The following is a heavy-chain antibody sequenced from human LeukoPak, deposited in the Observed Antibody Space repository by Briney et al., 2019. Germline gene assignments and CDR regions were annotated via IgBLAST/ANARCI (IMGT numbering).Heavy chain of an antibody. V-gene: IGHV3-23*01. CDR3: AKLAAEGTEDFDY. D-gene: IGHD6-13*01. Sequence: GGSLRLSCAASGFTFNNYAMRWVRQAPGKGLEWVSPITGGGGSTYYADSVQGRFTISRDNSKNTLYLHMTSLRAEDTAVFYCAKLAAEGTEDFDYWGQGTLVTV. J-gene: IGHJ4*02. CDR1: GFTFNNYA. CDR2: ITGGGGST.